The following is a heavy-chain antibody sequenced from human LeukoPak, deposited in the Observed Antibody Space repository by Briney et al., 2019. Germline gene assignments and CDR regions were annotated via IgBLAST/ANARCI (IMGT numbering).Heavy chain of an antibody. CDR2: IYPDDSDT. V-gene: IGHV5-51*01. J-gene: IGHJ4*02. CDR1: GYSFINNW. Sequence: GESLKISCKGSGYSFINNWIGWVRPMPGKGLEWMGMIYPDDSDTRYSPSFQGQVTISADKSISTAYLQWSSLKASDTAMYYCARLSYYYDSSGYPPPIDYWGQGTLVTVSS. CDR3: ARLSYYYDSSGYPPPIDY. D-gene: IGHD3-22*01.